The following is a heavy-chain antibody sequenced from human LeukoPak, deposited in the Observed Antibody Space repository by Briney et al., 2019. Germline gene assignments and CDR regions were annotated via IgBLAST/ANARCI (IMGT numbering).Heavy chain of an antibody. CDR3: ARRGRSSSNFDF. Sequence: GESLKISCKGSGYIFTSYWITWVRQMPGKGLEWMGMIDPTDSYTNYSPSFQGHVTIPTDKSISTAYLQWSSLKASDTAIYYCARRGRSSSNFDFWGQGTLVTVSS. J-gene: IGHJ4*02. CDR2: IDPTDSYT. D-gene: IGHD6-6*01. V-gene: IGHV5-10-1*01. CDR1: GYIFTSYW.